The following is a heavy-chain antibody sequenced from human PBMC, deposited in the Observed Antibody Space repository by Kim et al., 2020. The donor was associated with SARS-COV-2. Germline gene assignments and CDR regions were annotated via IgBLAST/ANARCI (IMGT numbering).Heavy chain of an antibody. V-gene: IGHV1-24*01. Sequence: ASVKVSCKVSGYTLTELSMHWVRQAPGKWLEWMGGFDPEDGETIYAQKFQGRVTMTEDTSTDTAYMELSSLRSEDTAVYYCATLDSSGYYKEYYFDYWGQGTLVTVSS. CDR3: ATLDSSGYYKEYYFDY. D-gene: IGHD3-22*01. CDR2: FDPEDGET. J-gene: IGHJ4*02. CDR1: GYTLTELS.